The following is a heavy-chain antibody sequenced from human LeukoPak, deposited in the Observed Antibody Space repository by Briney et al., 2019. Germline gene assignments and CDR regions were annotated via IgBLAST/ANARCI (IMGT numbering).Heavy chain of an antibody. Sequence: PSETLSLTCTVSGGSISSGGVDWSWTCQHPGEGLEWFGYSSYNGSTYYTPSLKSRVTISADTSKNQFSLKLTSVTAADTAVYYCARNVIAAADYFDSWGQGTLVTVSS. V-gene: IGHV4-31*03. CDR2: SSYNGST. D-gene: IGHD6-13*01. CDR3: ARNVIAAADYFDS. CDR1: GGSISSGGVD. J-gene: IGHJ4*02.